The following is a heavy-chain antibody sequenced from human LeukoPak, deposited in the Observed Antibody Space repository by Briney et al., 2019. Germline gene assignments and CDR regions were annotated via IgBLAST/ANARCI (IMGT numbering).Heavy chain of an antibody. CDR1: GGSLSSYY. J-gene: IGHJ3*02. D-gene: IGHD1-26*01. Sequence: SETLSLTCTVSGGSLSSYYWSWLRQPPGKGLEWIGYIKSSGSTNYNPSLKSRVTISVDTSKNQFSLKVTSVTAADTAVYYCASTRRGGSYLDAFDIWGQGTMVTVSA. CDR2: IKSSGST. V-gene: IGHV4-4*08. CDR3: ASTRRGGSYLDAFDI.